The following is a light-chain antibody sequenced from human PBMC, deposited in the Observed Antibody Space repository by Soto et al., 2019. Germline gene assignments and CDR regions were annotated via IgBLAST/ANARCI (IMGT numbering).Light chain of an antibody. V-gene: IGLV2-8*01. CDR2: EVT. CDR3: SSYADSNSYV. CDR1: SSDVGGYNY. J-gene: IGLJ1*01. Sequence: QSALTQPPSASGSPGQSVTISCTGTSSDVGGYNYVYWYQQHPGKAPKLMIYEVTKRPSGVPDRFSGSKSGNTASLTVSGLQAEDEADYYCSSYADSNSYVFGTGTSSPS.